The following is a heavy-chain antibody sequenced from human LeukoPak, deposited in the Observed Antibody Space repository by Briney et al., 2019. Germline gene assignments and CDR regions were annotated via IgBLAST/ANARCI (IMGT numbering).Heavy chain of an antibody. V-gene: IGHV4-59*01. D-gene: IGHD6-19*01. CDR1: GGSISSYC. CDR3: ARDRRAVASYGMDV. Sequence: SETLSLTCTVSGGSISSYCWSWLRQPPGKGLEWIGYIYYSGSTNYNPSLKSRVTISVDMSKNQFSLKMRSVTAADTAVYYCARDRRAVASYGMDVWGQGTTVTVSS. J-gene: IGHJ6*02. CDR2: IYYSGST.